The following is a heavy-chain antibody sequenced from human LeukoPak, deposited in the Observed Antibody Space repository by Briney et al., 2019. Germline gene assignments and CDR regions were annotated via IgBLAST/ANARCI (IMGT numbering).Heavy chain of an antibody. CDR1: GFTFSSYG. V-gene: IGHV3-30*18. J-gene: IGHJ4*02. Sequence: PGRCLRLSCAASGFTFSSYGMRWVRQAPGKGLEWVAVISYDGSNKNYADCVKGRFSISKYNSKNTLYLQMNSLRAEDTAVYYCAKGGSSAAYDFDYWGQGTLVTVSS. CDR3: AKGGSSAAYDFDY. D-gene: IGHD6-25*01. CDR2: ISYDGSNK.